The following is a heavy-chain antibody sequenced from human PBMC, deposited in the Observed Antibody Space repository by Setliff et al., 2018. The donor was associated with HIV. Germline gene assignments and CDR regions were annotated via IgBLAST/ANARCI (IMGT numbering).Heavy chain of an antibody. J-gene: IGHJ4*02. CDR1: SGSFSGYY. Sequence: SETLSLTCAVYSGSFSGYYWSWLRQPPGRGLEWIGEINQGGTTNYNPSLKSQATISVDRSKNQFSLELSSVTAADSAVYYCAVGSQPRLAYWGQGTLVTVSS. CDR2: INQGGTT. CDR3: AVGSQPRLAY. V-gene: IGHV4-34*01. D-gene: IGHD5-18*01.